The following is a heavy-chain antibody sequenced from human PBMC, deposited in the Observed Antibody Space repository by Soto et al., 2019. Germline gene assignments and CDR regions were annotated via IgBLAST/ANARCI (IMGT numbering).Heavy chain of an antibody. CDR3: ARGVIVVVVAATPTIYFDY. J-gene: IGHJ4*02. CDR2: ISSSSSYT. Sequence: GGSLRLSCAASGFTFSDYYMSWIRQAPGKGLEWVSYISSSSSYTNYADSVKGRFTISRDNAKNSLYLQMNSLRAEDTAVYYCARGVIVVVVAATPTIYFDYWGRGTLVTVSS. D-gene: IGHD2-15*01. CDR1: GFTFSDYY. V-gene: IGHV3-11*06.